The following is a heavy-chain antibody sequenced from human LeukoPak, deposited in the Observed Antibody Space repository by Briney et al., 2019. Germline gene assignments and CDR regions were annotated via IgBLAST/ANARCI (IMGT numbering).Heavy chain of an antibody. J-gene: IGHJ4*02. Sequence: SVKVSCKASGGTFSSYAISWVRQAPGQGLEWMGGIIPIFGTANYAQKFQGRVTITADKSTSTAYMELSSLGSEDTAVYYCARSDSSGYLVDYWGQGTLVTVSS. D-gene: IGHD3-22*01. CDR1: GGTFSSYA. V-gene: IGHV1-69*06. CDR3: ARSDSSGYLVDY. CDR2: IIPIFGTA.